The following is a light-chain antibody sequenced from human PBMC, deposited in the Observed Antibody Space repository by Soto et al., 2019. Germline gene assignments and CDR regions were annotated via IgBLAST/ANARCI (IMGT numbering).Light chain of an antibody. V-gene: IGLV1-44*01. J-gene: IGLJ7*01. CDR1: TSNVGTNS. CDR3: AAWDDSLNGHAV. CDR2: NNN. Sequence: QSVLTQPPSASGTPGQMVTISCSGSTSNVGTNSVIWYQQLPGLAPKLLLYNNNHRPSGVPDRFSGSKSGTSASLAISGLQAEDEADYYCAAWDDSLNGHAVFGGGTQLTVL.